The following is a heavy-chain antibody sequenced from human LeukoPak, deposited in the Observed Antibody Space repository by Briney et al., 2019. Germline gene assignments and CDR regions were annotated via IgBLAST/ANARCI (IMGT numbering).Heavy chain of an antibody. D-gene: IGHD2-2*01. Sequence: SETLSLTCTVSGGSIRSSSYYWGWIRQPPGKGLEWIGSIYYSGSTYYNPSLKSRVTISVDTSKNQFSLKLSSVTAADTAVYYCARQLPNNWFDPWGQGTLVTVSS. CDR2: IYYSGST. CDR1: GGSIRSSSYY. CDR3: ARQLPNNWFDP. V-gene: IGHV4-39*07. J-gene: IGHJ5*02.